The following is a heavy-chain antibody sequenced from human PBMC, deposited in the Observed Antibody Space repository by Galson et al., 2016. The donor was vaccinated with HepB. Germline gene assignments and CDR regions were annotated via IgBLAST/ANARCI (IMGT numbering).Heavy chain of an antibody. J-gene: IGHJ5*01. Sequence: PALVKPTQTLTLTCTFSGFSLHTSGMCVAWIRQPPGKALEWLALIDWDDDKFYVTSLRTRLPISKDSSESQVVLTVTNMDPENTPTYYCARVLYGSATRSRVPTRWFDSWGQGTLVTVSS. CDR2: IDWDDDK. CDR1: GFSLHTSGMC. V-gene: IGHV2-70*01. D-gene: IGHD3-10*01. CDR3: ARVLYGSATRSRVPTRWFDS.